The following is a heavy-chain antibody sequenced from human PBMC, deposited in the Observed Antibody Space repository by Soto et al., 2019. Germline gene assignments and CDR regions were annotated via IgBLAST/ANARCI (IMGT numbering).Heavy chain of an antibody. D-gene: IGHD5-12*01. CDR3: ARISVASRYMDV. J-gene: IGHJ6*03. Sequence: QLQLEESGPGLVKPSETLSLTCTVSGGSISSSSYYWGWIRQSPGKGLEWIGSFYYSGSTYYSPSLRSRVTISGETSRKQISLRLSSVTAADTAVYYCARISVASRYMDVWGKGTTVTVSS. CDR2: FYYSGST. CDR1: GGSISSSSYY. V-gene: IGHV4-39*01.